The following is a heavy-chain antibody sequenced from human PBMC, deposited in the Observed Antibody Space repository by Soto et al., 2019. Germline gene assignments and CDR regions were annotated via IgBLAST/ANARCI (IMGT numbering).Heavy chain of an antibody. Sequence: SETLSLTCTVSGGSISSYYWSWIRQPPGKGLEWIGYIYYSGSTNYNPSLKSRVTISVDTSKNQFSLKLSSVTAADTAVYYCAGESAGIAARRGNWFDPWGQGTLVTVSS. CDR3: AGESAGIAARRGNWFDP. J-gene: IGHJ5*02. D-gene: IGHD6-6*01. CDR1: GGSISSYY. V-gene: IGHV4-59*01. CDR2: IYYSGST.